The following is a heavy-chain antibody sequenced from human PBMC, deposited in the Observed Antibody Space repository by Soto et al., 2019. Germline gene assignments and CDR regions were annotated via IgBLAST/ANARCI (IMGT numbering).Heavy chain of an antibody. J-gene: IGHJ4*02. CDR2: ISYDGSNK. V-gene: IGHV3-30-3*01. Sequence: QVQLVESGGGVVQPGRSLRLSCAASGFTFSSYAMHWVRQAPGKGLEWVAVISYDGSNKYYADSVKGRFTISRDNSKNTLYLHMNSLRAEDTAVYYCARAGSTTGHDYWGQGTLVTVSS. CDR1: GFTFSSYA. CDR3: ARAGSTTGHDY. D-gene: IGHD1-1*01.